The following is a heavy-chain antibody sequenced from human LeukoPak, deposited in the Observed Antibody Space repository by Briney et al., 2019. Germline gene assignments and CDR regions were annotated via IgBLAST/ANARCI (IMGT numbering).Heavy chain of an antibody. V-gene: IGHV1-69*13. CDR2: IIPIFGTA. CDR3: ARVEITMVRGVIYLSGWFDP. J-gene: IGHJ5*02. Sequence: ASVKVSCKASGGTFSSYAISWVRQAPGQGLEWMGGIIPIFGTANYAQKFQGRVTITADESTSTAYMELSSLRSEDTAVYYCARVEITMVRGVIYLSGWFDPWGQGTLVTVSS. CDR1: GGTFSSYA. D-gene: IGHD3-10*01.